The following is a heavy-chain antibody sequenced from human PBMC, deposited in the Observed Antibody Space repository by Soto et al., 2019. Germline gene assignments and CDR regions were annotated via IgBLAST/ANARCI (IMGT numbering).Heavy chain of an antibody. CDR3: ARGIRGYCSGGSCNYDFYYFGMDV. CDR2: IYYSGTT. D-gene: IGHD2-15*01. V-gene: IGHV4-59*01. J-gene: IGHJ6*02. CDR1: GGSISSYH. Sequence: SETLSLTCTVSGGSISSYHWSWIRQPPGKGLEWVGYIYYSGTTNYNPSLKSRVTISVDTSKNQFSLKLRSVTAADTAVYYCARGIRGYCSGGSCNYDFYYFGMDVWGQGTTVTVSS.